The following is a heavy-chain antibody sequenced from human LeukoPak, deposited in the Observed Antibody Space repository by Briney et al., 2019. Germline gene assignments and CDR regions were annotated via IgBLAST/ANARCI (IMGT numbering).Heavy chain of an antibody. D-gene: IGHD3-9*01. CDR1: GGSISSYY. Sequence: SETLSLTCTVSGGSISSYYWSWIRQPPGKGLEWIGYIYYSGSTNHNPSLKSRVTISVDTSKNQFSLKLSSVTAADTAVYYCARVGRRDDFDGFDIWGRGTKVTVSS. V-gene: IGHV4-59*01. CDR3: ARVGRRDDFDGFDI. CDR2: IYYSGST. J-gene: IGHJ3*02.